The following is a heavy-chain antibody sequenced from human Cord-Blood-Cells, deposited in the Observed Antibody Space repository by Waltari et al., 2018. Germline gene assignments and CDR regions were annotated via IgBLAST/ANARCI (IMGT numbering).Heavy chain of an antibody. CDR2: IIPILGTA. J-gene: IGHJ6*02. CDR1: GGTFSSYA. D-gene: IGHD6-13*01. V-gene: IGHV1-69*01. CDR3: AGGSSSSWYSYYYGMDV. Sequence: QVQLVQSGAEVKKPGSSVKVSCKASGGTFSSYAISWVRQAPGQGLEWMGGIIPILGTANYAQKCQGRVTITADESTSTAYMELSSLRSEDTAVYYCAGGSSSSWYSYYYGMDVWGQGTTVTVSS.